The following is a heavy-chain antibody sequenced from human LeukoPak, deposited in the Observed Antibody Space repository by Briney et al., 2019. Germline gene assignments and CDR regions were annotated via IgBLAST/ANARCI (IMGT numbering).Heavy chain of an antibody. Sequence: GGSLRLSRAASGFTFSNYAMTWVRQAQGKGLQWVSAITGSGGSTSYADSVKGRFAISRDNSKNTLYLQMNSLRAEDTAVYYCATLMRGPTGYSGYGGEDYWGQGTLVTVSS. J-gene: IGHJ4*02. D-gene: IGHD5-12*01. CDR3: ATLMRGPTGYSGYGGEDY. V-gene: IGHV3-23*01. CDR1: GFTFSNYA. CDR2: ITGSGGST.